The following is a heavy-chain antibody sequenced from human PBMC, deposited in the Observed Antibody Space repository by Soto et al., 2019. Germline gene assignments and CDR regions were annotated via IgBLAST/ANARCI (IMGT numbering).Heavy chain of an antibody. V-gene: IGHV3-11*01. CDR2: ISSSGSTI. D-gene: IGHD3-10*01. Sequence: LRLSCAASGFTFSDYYMSWIRQAPWKGLEWVSYISSSGSTIYYADSVKGRFTISRDNAKNSLYLQMNSLRAEDTAVYYCARGPRGARYYYYGMDVWGQGTTVTVSS. J-gene: IGHJ6*02. CDR1: GFTFSDYY. CDR3: ARGPRGARYYYYGMDV.